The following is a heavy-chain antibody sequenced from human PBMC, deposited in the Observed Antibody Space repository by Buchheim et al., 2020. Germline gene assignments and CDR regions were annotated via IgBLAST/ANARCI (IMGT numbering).Heavy chain of an antibody. J-gene: IGHJ6*02. CDR2: IYYSGST. V-gene: IGHV4-39*01. CDR3: ARAITIVGVVRNYYYDYGMDV. CDR1: GGSISSSSYY. D-gene: IGHD3-3*01. Sequence: QLQLQESGPGLVKPSETLSLTCTVSGGSISSSSYYWGWSRQPPGKGLEWIGSIYYSGSTYYNPSLKSRVTISVDTSKNQFSLKLSSVTAADTAVYYCARAITIVGVVRNYYYDYGMDVWGQGTT.